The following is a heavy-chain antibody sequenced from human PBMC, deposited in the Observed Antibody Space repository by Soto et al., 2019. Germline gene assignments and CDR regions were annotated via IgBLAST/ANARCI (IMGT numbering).Heavy chain of an antibody. CDR2: INPNSGGT. Sequence: QVQLVQSGAEVKKPGASVKVSCKASGYTFTDYYMHWVRQAPGQGLEWMGWINPNSGGTNYEQKFKGRVTMTRDTSISTAYMEVSRLRSDDTAVFYCASLTTVNGSYGMDVWGQGTTVTVSS. D-gene: IGHD4-4*01. J-gene: IGHJ6*02. CDR3: ASLTTVNGSYGMDV. V-gene: IGHV1-2*02. CDR1: GYTFTDYY.